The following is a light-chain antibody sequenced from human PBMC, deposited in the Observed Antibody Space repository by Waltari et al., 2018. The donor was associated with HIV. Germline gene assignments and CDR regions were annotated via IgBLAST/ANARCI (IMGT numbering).Light chain of an antibody. V-gene: IGLV3-1*01. J-gene: IGLJ2*01. CDR1: ELGSRY. Sequence: SYELTQPPSVSVSPGETASITCSGDELGSRYVSWYQQKPGQSPLLGIYQDTKRPSGIPERFSGANSGNTGTLTISGTQTMDEADYYCQAWGTSNVVFGGGTKLTVL. CDR3: QAWGTSNVV. CDR2: QDT.